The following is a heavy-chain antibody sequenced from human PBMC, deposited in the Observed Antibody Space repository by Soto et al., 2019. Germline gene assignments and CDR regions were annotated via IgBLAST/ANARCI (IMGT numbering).Heavy chain of an antibody. Sequence: ASVTVSCQASGYTITCYYMHWVRQAPGQGLEWMGWINPNSGGTNYAQKFQGWVTMTRDTSISTAYMELSRLRSDDTAVYYCARAGIVATIKHFDYWGQGTLVTVSS. V-gene: IGHV1-2*04. CDR2: INPNSGGT. D-gene: IGHD5-12*01. CDR1: GYTITCYY. J-gene: IGHJ4*02. CDR3: ARAGIVATIKHFDY.